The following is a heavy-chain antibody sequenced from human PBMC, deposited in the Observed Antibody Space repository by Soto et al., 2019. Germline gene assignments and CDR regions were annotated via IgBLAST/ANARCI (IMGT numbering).Heavy chain of an antibody. CDR3: ARLPIVGATTDGMDV. D-gene: IGHD1-26*01. CDR1: GYSFTSYW. J-gene: IGHJ6*02. V-gene: IGHV5-51*01. CDR2: IYPGDSDT. Sequence: PGESLKISCKGSGYSFTSYWIGWVRQMPGKGLEWMGIIYPGDSDTRYSPSFQGQVTISADKSISTAYLQWSSLKASDTAMYYCARLPIVGATTDGMDVWGQGTTVTVSS.